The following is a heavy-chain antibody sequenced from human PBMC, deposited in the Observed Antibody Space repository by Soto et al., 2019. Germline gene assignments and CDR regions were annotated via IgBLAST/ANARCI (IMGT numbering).Heavy chain of an antibody. CDR3: ARVATTVTTIPLNFDY. CDR1: GYTFTSYA. CDR2: INAGNGNA. D-gene: IGHD4-4*01. V-gene: IGHV1-3*01. J-gene: IGHJ4*02. Sequence: ASVKVSCKASGYTFTSYAMHWVRQAPGQRLEWMGWINAGNGNAKYSQKFQGRVTITRDTSASTAYMELSSLRSEDTAVYYCARVATTVTTIPLNFDYWGQGTLVTVSS.